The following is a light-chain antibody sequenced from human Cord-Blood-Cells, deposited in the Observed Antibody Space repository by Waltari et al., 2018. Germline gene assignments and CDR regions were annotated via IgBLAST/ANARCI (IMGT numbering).Light chain of an antibody. CDR2: KAS. CDR3: QQYNSYSYT. Sequence: DIQMTKSPSTLSASVGDRVTITCRASQSIRSWLAWYQQKPGKAPKLLIYKASSLESGVPSRFSGSGSGTEFTLTISSLQPDDFATYYCQQYNSYSYTFGQGTKLEIK. CDR1: QSIRSW. J-gene: IGKJ2*01. V-gene: IGKV1-5*03.